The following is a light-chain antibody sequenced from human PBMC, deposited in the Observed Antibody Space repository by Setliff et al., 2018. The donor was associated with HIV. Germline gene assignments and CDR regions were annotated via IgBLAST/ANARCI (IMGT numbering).Light chain of an antibody. Sequence: SYELTQPPSVSVAPGKTARITCGGNNIGSKSVHWYQQKPGQAPVLVVYDDSARPSGIPERFSGSTSGNTATLTISRVEAGDEADYYCQVWDSGSDHVVFGGGTKVTV. CDR3: QVWDSGSDHVV. CDR1: NIGSKS. CDR2: DDS. V-gene: IGLV3-21*03. J-gene: IGLJ3*02.